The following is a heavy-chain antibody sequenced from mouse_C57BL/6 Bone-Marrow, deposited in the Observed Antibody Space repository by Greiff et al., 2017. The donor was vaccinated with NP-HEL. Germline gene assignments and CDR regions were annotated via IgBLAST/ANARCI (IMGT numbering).Heavy chain of an antibody. J-gene: IGHJ4*01. D-gene: IGHD2-1*01. Sequence: EVKLVESGGGLVQPGGSVKLSCAASGFTFSDYYMYWVRQTPEQRLEWVAYISNGGGSTYYPDTVKGRFTISRDKAKNTLYLQMSRLKSEDTAMYYCARRGAYGNPYYYAMDYWGQGTSVTVSS. CDR2: ISNGGGST. CDR3: ARRGAYGNPYYYAMDY. V-gene: IGHV5-12*01. CDR1: GFTFSDYY.